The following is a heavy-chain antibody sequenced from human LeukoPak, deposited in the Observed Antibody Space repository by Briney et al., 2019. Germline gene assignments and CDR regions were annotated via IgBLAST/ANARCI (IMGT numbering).Heavy chain of an antibody. D-gene: IGHD6-19*01. CDR2: ISSTSSLI. CDR1: GFTFSSFN. Sequence: GGSLRLSCAASGFTFSSFNMNWVRQAPGKGLELVSSISSTSSLIWYADSLKRRFTISRDNAKNSLYLQMDSLRAEDTAIYYCARYNSGWNDYWGQGTLVTVSS. V-gene: IGHV3-21*01. J-gene: IGHJ4*02. CDR3: ARYNSGWNDY.